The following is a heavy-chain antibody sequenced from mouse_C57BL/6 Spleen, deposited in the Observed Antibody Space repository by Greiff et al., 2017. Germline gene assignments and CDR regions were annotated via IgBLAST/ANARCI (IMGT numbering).Heavy chain of an antibody. CDR1: GYTFTDYE. J-gene: IGHJ2*01. V-gene: IGHV1-15*01. Sequence: QVQLQQSGAELVRPGASVTLSCKASGYTFTDYEMHWVKQTPVHGLEWIGAIDPETGGTAYNQKFKGKAILTADKSSSTAYMELRSLTSEDSAVYYCTREGFYSFDYWGQGTTLTVSS. CDR3: TREGFYSFDY. CDR2: IDPETGGT.